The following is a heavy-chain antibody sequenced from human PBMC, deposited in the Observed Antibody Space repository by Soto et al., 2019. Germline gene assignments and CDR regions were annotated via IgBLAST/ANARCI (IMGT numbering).Heavy chain of an antibody. V-gene: IGHV4-59*01. CDR2: IYYSGST. CDR1: GASISNYF. CDR3: ARGSSIAGLYYGMDV. D-gene: IGHD6-6*01. J-gene: IGHJ6*02. Sequence: PSETLSLTCNVSGASISNYFWNWIRQSPGKGLEWIGYIYYSGSTYYNPSLKGRVTISVDTSKRQSSLKLSSVTAADTAVYYCARGSSIAGLYYGMDVWGQGTTVTVSS.